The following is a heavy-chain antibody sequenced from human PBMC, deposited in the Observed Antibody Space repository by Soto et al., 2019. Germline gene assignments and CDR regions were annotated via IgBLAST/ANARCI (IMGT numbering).Heavy chain of an antibody. D-gene: IGHD2-15*01. CDR3: ARARWYDAFDV. CDR2: INHSGST. CDR1: GGSFSGYY. V-gene: IGHV4-34*01. J-gene: IGHJ3*01. Sequence: SETLSLTCAVYGGSFSGYYWSWIRQPPGKGLEWIGEINHSGSTNYNPSLKSRVTISVDTSKNQFSLKLSSVTAADTAVYYCARARWYDAFDVWGQGTVVTVSS.